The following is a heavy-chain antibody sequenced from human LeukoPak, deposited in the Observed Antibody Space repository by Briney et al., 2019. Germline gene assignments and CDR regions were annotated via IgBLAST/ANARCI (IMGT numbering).Heavy chain of an antibody. D-gene: IGHD3-10*01. CDR2: INHSGST. Sequence: SETLSLTCAVYGGSLSGYYWSWISQPPGKGLEWIGEINHSGSTNYNPSLKSRVTISIDTSKNQFSLKLSSVTAADTAVYYCASITLVWGATVWDFWGQGTLVTVSS. J-gene: IGHJ4*02. V-gene: IGHV4-34*01. CDR3: ASITLVWGATVWDF. CDR1: GGSLSGYY.